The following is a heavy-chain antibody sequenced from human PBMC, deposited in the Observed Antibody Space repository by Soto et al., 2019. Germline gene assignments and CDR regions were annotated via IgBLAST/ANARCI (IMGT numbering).Heavy chain of an antibody. Sequence: SVKVSCKASGGTFSSYAISWVRQAPGQGLEWMGGIIPIFGTANYAQKFQGRVTITADESTSTAYMELSSLRSEDTAVYYCARDGHSSGWYSYYYGMDVRGQGTTVTVSS. V-gene: IGHV1-69*13. D-gene: IGHD6-19*01. CDR1: GGTFSSYA. CDR2: IIPIFGTA. CDR3: ARDGHSSGWYSYYYGMDV. J-gene: IGHJ6*02.